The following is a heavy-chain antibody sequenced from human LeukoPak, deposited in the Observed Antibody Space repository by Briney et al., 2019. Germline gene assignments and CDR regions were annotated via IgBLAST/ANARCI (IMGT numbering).Heavy chain of an antibody. CDR2: INPNSGGT. V-gene: IGHV1-2*02. CDR3: ARDSFNYYDSSGYYRENWFDP. J-gene: IGHJ5*02. D-gene: IGHD3-22*01. Sequence: ASVKVSCKASGYTFTGYYMHWVRQAPGQGLEWMGWINPNSGGTNYAQKFQGRVTMTRDTSISTAYMELSRLRSDDTAVYYCARDSFNYYDSSGYYRENWFDPWGQGTLVTVSS. CDR1: GYTFTGYY.